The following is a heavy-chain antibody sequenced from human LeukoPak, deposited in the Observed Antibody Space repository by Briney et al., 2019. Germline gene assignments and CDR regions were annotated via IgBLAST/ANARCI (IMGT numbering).Heavy chain of an antibody. D-gene: IGHD3-10*01. V-gene: IGHV1-69*05. J-gene: IGHJ4*02. CDR1: GGTFSCYA. CDR3: AREGQRGGLNDY. Sequence: ASVKVSCKASGGTFSCYAISWVRQAPGQGLEWMGGIIPIFGTANYAQKFQGRVTITTDESTSTAYMELSSLRSEDTAVYYCAREGQRGGLNDYWGQGTLVTVSS. CDR2: IIPIFGTA.